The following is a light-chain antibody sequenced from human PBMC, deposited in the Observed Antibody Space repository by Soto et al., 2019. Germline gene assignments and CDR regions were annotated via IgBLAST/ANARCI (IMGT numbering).Light chain of an antibody. CDR1: HDVSRN. CDR2: DAS. CDR3: QQYSSIVS. V-gene: IGKV1-33*01. J-gene: IGKJ4*01. Sequence: DIQMTQSPSSLSASVGDRVTIACQSSHDVSRNLNWLQQKPGEAPKLLIYDASNLERGVPSRFIASASETDFTLIISSLQPEDVATYYCQQYSSIVSFGGGTAIEIK.